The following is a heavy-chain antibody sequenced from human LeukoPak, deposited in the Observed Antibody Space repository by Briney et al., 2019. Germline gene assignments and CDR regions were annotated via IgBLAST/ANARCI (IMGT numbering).Heavy chain of an antibody. V-gene: IGHV4-59*08. D-gene: IGHD1-26*01. Sequence: SETLSLTCTVSGGPISSYYWSWIRQPPGKGLEWIGYIYYSGNTNYNPYLKSRVTISVDTSKNQFSLKLSSVTAADTAVYYCARLYVGATFRRFDYWGQGTLVTVSS. CDR2: IYYSGNT. J-gene: IGHJ4*02. CDR1: GGPISSYY. CDR3: ARLYVGATFRRFDY.